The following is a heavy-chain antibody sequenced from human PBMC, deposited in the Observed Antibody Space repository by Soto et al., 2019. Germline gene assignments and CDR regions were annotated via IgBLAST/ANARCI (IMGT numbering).Heavy chain of an antibody. J-gene: IGHJ4*02. Sequence: VQLVESGGGVVQPGRSLRLSCAASGFTFSSYGMHWVRQAPGKGLEWVAVIWYDGSNKYYADSVKGRFTISRDNSKNTLYLQMNSLRAEDTAVYYCARDPITMVRGVIITGFDYWGQGTLVTVSS. V-gene: IGHV3-33*01. D-gene: IGHD3-10*01. CDR1: GFTFSSYG. CDR2: IWYDGSNK. CDR3: ARDPITMVRGVIITGFDY.